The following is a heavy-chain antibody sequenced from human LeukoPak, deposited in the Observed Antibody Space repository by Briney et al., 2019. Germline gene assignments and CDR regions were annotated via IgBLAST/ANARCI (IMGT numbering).Heavy chain of an antibody. CDR3: FRASPRTPAF. CDR2: ISPNGDTI. Sequence: GGSLRLSCSVSGFTFRDYYMSWIRQAPGKGLEWIAYISPNGDTIYDADSVKGRFTVSRDNAKSSLYLQMNRLRLEDTAVYYCFRASPRTPAFWGQGTLVTVSS. CDR1: GFTFRDYY. J-gene: IGHJ1*01. V-gene: IGHV3-11*01.